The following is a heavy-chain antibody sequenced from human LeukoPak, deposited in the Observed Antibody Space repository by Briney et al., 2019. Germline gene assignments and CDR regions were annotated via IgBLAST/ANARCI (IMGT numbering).Heavy chain of an antibody. Sequence: ASVKVSCKASGYTFTGYGISWVRQAPGQGLEWMGWISAYNGNTNYAQKLQGRVTMTTDTSTSTAYMELRSLRSDDTAVYYCARDLGITMVRGVLDPWGQGTLVTVSS. J-gene: IGHJ5*02. V-gene: IGHV1-18*01. CDR3: ARDLGITMVRGVLDP. CDR2: ISAYNGNT. CDR1: GYTFTGYG. D-gene: IGHD3-10*01.